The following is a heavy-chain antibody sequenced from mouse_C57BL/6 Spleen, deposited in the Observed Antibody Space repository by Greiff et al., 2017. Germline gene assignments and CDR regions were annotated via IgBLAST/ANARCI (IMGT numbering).Heavy chain of an antibody. J-gene: IGHJ4*01. V-gene: IGHV3-1*01. CDR1: GYSITSGYD. CDR3: ARWTYYYAMDY. Sequence: ESGPGMVKPSQSLSLTCTVTGYSITSGYDWHWIRHFPGNKLEWMGYISYSGSTNYNPSLKSRISITHDTSKNHFFLKLNSVTTEDTATYYCARWTYYYAMDYWGQGTSVTVSS. CDR2: ISYSGST.